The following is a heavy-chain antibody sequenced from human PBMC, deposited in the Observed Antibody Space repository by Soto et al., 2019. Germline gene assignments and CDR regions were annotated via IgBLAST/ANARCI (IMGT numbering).Heavy chain of an antibody. CDR3: ARGRGCSTGCHDSDY. CDR2: IKQDGSEK. J-gene: IGHJ4*02. CDR1: GFTFSSYW. Sequence: EVQLVESGGGLVQPGGSLRLSCAASGFTFSSYWMSWVRQAPGKGLEWVANIKQDGSEKYYVDSVKGRFTISRDNAKNSLYLQMNSLRAEDTAVYYCARGRGCSTGCHDSDYCGQGTLVTVSS. D-gene: IGHD2-2*01. V-gene: IGHV3-7*01.